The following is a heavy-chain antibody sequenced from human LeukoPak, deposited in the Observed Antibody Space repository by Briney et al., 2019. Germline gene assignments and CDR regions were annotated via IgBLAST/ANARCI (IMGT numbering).Heavy chain of an antibody. CDR1: GFAVSTSGVG. D-gene: IGHD3-10*01. V-gene: IGHV2-5*02. CDR3: EHRGTMARGVPNWFDP. Sequence: SGPTLVNPTQILTLTFTFSGFAVSTSGVGVGWIRQPPGKALEWLALIYWDDDKRYSPSLNSRLTITKDTSKNQVVLTMTNMDPVDTATYYCEHRGTMARGVPNWFDPWGQGTLVTVSS. CDR2: IYWDDDK. J-gene: IGHJ5*02.